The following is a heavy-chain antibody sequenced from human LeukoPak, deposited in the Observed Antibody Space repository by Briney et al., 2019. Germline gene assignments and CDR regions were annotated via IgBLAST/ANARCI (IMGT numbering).Heavy chain of an antibody. J-gene: IGHJ5*02. CDR2: INPNSGGT. CDR1: GYTFTGYY. D-gene: IGHD2-2*02. V-gene: IGHV1-2*02. CDR3: ASWDIVVVSAAIKDWFDP. Sequence: ASVKVSCKASGYTFTGYYMHWVRQAPGQGLEWMGWINPNSGGTNYAQKFQGRVTMTRDTSISTAYMELSRLRSDDTAVYYCASWDIVVVSAAIKDWFDPWGQGTLVTVSS.